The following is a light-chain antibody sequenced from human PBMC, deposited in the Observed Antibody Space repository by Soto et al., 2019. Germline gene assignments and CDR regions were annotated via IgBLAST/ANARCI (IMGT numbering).Light chain of an antibody. CDR3: SSYVSYSTFVV. CDR1: SSDVGGYNY. V-gene: IGLV2-14*01. J-gene: IGLJ2*01. CDR2: EVT. Sequence: QSVLTQPASVSGSPGQSITIPCTGTSSDVGGYNYVSWYQQYPGKAPKLMIYEVTYRPSGVSNRFSGSKSGITASLTISGLQAEDEADYYCSSYVSYSTFVVFGGGTKVTVL.